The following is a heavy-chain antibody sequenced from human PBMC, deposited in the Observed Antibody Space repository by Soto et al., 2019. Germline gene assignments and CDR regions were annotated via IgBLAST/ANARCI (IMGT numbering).Heavy chain of an antibody. CDR2: INHLGSI. V-gene: IGHV4-34*01. J-gene: IGHJ6*03. Sequence: SETLSLTCVVSSGSINFYYWNWIRQPPGMALEWIGEINHLGSINYDPSLKSRVTMSVDTSKNQFSLTLNSVTAADTATYYCARGGISHWAYFYYMDVWDRGTTVTVSS. D-gene: IGHD2-21*01. CDR3: ARGGISHWAYFYYMDV. CDR1: SGSINFYY.